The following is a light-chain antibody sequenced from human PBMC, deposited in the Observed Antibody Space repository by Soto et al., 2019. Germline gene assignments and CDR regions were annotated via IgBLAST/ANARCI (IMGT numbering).Light chain of an antibody. CDR3: QQDGTSPIT. Sequence: CRRIRNYVTANSIAWYQQKGDLAPSLVMHGAASRPTGVPDRFVGRGSGTDFNRTISRLDAEEFAVYYRQQDGTSPITGGQGTRLEI. CDR1: NYVTANS. J-gene: IGKJ5*01. V-gene: IGKV3-20*01. CDR2: GAA.